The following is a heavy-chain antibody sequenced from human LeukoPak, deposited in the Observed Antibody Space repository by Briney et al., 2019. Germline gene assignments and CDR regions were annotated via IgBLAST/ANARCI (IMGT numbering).Heavy chain of an antibody. CDR3: ARSHSSDWPFPQGNYFDY. D-gene: IGHD6-19*01. Sequence: ASVKVSCKASGYTFTGYYMHWVRQAPGQGLEWMGWINPNSGGTNYAQKFQGRVTMTRDTSINTAYMELSRLRSDDTAVYYCARSHSSDWPFPQGNYFDYWGQGTLVTVSS. CDR1: GYTFTGYY. V-gene: IGHV1-2*02. J-gene: IGHJ4*02. CDR2: INPNSGGT.